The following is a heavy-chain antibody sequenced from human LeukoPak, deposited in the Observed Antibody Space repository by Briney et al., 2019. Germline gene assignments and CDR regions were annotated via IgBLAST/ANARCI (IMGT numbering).Heavy chain of an antibody. CDR2: IYPGDSDT. Sequence: GESLKISCKGSGYSFTNYWIGWVRQMPGKGLEWMGIIYPGDSDTRYSPSFQGQVTISADKSISTAYLQWSSLKASDTAIYYCARPSDISTWSRRTFDLWGQGTMVTVFS. V-gene: IGHV5-51*01. J-gene: IGHJ3*01. CDR1: GYSFTNYW. CDR3: ARPSDISTWSRRTFDL. D-gene: IGHD6-13*01.